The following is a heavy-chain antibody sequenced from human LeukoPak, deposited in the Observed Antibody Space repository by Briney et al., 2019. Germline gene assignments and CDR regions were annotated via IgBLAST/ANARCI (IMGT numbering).Heavy chain of an antibody. D-gene: IGHD3-22*01. V-gene: IGHV3-73*01. J-gene: IGHJ4*02. CDR3: TSPYYDSSGDFDS. CDR1: GFTFSGSA. CDR2: IRSKANSYAT. Sequence: GGSLRLSCAASGFTFSGSAMHWVRQASGKGLEWVGRIRSKANSYATAYAASVKGRFTISRDDSKNTAYLQMNSLKTEDTAVYYCTSPYYDSSGDFDSWGQGTLVTVSS.